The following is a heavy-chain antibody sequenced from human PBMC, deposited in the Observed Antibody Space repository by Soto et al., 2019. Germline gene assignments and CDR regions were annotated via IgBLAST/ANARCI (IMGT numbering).Heavy chain of an antibody. J-gene: IGHJ5*02. CDR3: VRVSYGQLFLGWFDT. Sequence: QLQLQESGPGLVTPSETLSLTCTVSGDSISHSRDFWGWVRQPPGKGLEWIGNIYQSGATYYSPSLKSPFPMSVDTSKTQFSLRLNSVTVADTAVYYCVRVSYGQLFLGWFDTWGQGAQVTVAS. V-gene: IGHV4-39*01. CDR2: IYQSGAT. D-gene: IGHD7-27*01. CDR1: GDSISHSRDF.